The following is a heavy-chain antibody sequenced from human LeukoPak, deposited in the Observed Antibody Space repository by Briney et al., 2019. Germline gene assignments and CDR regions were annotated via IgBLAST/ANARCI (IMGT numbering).Heavy chain of an antibody. CDR1: GGTFSSYA. V-gene: IGHV1-69*01. CDR2: IIPIFGTA. CDR3: ARSCSSTSLSYYYYYYMDV. J-gene: IGHJ6*03. D-gene: IGHD2-2*01. Sequence: SVKVSCKASGGTFSSYAISWVRQAPGQGLEWMGGIIPIFGTANYAQKFQGRVTITADESTSTAYMELSSLRSEDTAVYYCARSCSSTSLSYYYYYYMDVWGKGTTVTVSS.